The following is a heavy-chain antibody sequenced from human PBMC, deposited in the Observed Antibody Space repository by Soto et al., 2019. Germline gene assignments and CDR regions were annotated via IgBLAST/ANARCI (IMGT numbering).Heavy chain of an antibody. CDR2: ISYDGSNK. CDR1: GFTFSSYA. J-gene: IGHJ3*02. Sequence: GGSLRLSCAASGFTFSSYAMHWVRQAPGKGLEWVAVISYDGSNKYYADSVKGRFTISRDNSKNTLYLQMNSLRAEDTAVYYCARVVCSSTSCYLVGAFDIWGQGTMVTVSS. D-gene: IGHD2-2*01. CDR3: ARVVCSSTSCYLVGAFDI. V-gene: IGHV3-30-3*01.